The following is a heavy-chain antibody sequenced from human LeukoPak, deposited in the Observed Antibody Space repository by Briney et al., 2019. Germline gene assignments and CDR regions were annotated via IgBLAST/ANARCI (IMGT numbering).Heavy chain of an antibody. CDR1: GFTFSSYW. D-gene: IGHD4-23*01. J-gene: IGHJ4*02. Sequence: GGSLRLSCAASGFTFSSYWMNWVRQAPGKGLVWVSRIASDGSSTTYADSVKGRFSVSRDNAKNTLYLQMNSLRVEDTAVYYCARGRPHGNDYWGQGTLVTVSS. CDR2: IASDGSST. V-gene: IGHV3-74*01. CDR3: ARGRPHGNDY.